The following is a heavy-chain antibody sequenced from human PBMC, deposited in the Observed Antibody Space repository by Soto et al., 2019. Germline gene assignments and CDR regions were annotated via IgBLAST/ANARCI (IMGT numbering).Heavy chain of an antibody. CDR1: GVTFSTYS. D-gene: IGHD2-2*02. V-gene: IGHV3-21*01. J-gene: IGHJ6*02. CDR2: ISSRCDI. CDR3: AREYTAWPLAYGLDV. Sequence: PGGSLRLSCVGYGVTFSTYSINWVRQAPGKGLEWVSSISSRCDIYYADSVKGRFTISRDNAKNSVSLQMNGLRAEDTAVYYCAREYTAWPLAYGLDVWGQGTTVTVSS.